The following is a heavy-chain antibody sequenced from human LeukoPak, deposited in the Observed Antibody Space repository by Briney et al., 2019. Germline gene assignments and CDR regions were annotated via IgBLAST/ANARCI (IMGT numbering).Heavy chain of an antibody. J-gene: IGHJ4*02. Sequence: ASVKVSCKASGYTFTDYYIHWIRQAPGQGLEWMGWINPYSGGTNFARRFLGRVTMTRDTSMSTTYLELNSLRSDDMAVFYCARALRRDSTYYEGFWGQGTLVTVSS. D-gene: IGHD1-26*01. CDR2: INPYSGGT. V-gene: IGHV1-2*02. CDR3: ARALRRDSTYYEGF. CDR1: GYTFTDYY.